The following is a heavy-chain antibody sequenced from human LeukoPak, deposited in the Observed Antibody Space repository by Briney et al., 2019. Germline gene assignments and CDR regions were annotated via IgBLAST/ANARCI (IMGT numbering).Heavy chain of an antibody. D-gene: IGHD5-24*01. V-gene: IGHV3-48*03. CDR2: INPSVARI. Sequence: RGSMTLSCAAAGFTFSSYELVWVRPAAGRGLEWVSYINPSVARIYYADSVKGRFTISRHNAKNSLYLQMNRLRAEDTGVYYCSREGSDGYHFDCWGQGTLVTVS. CDR1: GFTFSSYE. CDR3: SREGSDGYHFDC. J-gene: IGHJ4*02.